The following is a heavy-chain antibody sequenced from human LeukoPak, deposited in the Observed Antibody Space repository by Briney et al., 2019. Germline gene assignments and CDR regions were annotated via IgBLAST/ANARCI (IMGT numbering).Heavy chain of an antibody. J-gene: IGHJ4*02. D-gene: IGHD3-22*01. CDR2: ISSSGSTI. Sequence: GGSLRLSCAASGFTFSSYEMNWVRQAPGKGLEWVSYISSSGSTIYYADSVKGRFTISRDNAKNSLYLQMNSLRAEDTAVYYCASRSSGYSAYWGQGTLVTVSS. V-gene: IGHV3-48*03. CDR3: ASRSSGYSAY. CDR1: GFTFSSYE.